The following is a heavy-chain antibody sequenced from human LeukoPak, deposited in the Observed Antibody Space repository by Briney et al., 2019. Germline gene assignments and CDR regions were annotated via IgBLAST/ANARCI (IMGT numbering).Heavy chain of an antibody. CDR1: GYNFNDYG. CDR2: ISPYNGDT. V-gene: IGHV1-18*01. D-gene: IGHD4-23*01. J-gene: IGHJ4*02. CDR3: ARDHGGSAASDCFDY. Sequence: GSVKVSCKASGYNFNDYGISWVRQAPGQGLEWMGWISPYNGDTNYAQDFQGTVTMTTDTSTSTVYMEMRSLRSDDTALFYCARDHGGSAASDCFDYWGQATPATVSS.